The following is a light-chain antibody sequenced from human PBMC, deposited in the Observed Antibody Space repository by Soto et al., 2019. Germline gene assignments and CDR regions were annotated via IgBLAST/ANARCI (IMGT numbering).Light chain of an antibody. CDR1: QSVASRR. J-gene: IGKJ1*01. Sequence: EIVLTQSPGTLSLSPGERATLSCRASQSVASRRVAWYKQKPGQALRLVMYDASTRATGIPARFSGSGSGTEFTLTISSLQSEDFAVYYCQQYGSSGTFGQGTKVDIK. CDR3: QQYGSSGT. V-gene: IGKV3-20*01. CDR2: DAS.